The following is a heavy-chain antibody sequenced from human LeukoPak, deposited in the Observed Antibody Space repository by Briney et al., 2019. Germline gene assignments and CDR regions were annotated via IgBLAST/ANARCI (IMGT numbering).Heavy chain of an antibody. CDR2: ISSSSSTM. CDR1: GFTFSSYS. V-gene: IGHV3-48*01. D-gene: IGHD3-10*01. J-gene: IGHJ4*02. CDR3: ARVAKFYYGSETYYFFEH. Sequence: GGSLRLSCAASGFTFSSYSMNWVRQAPGKGLEWVSYISSSSSTMYYADSVKGRFTISRDNAKNSLYLQMNSLRVEDTAVYYCARVAKFYYGSETYYFFEHWGQGTPVTASS.